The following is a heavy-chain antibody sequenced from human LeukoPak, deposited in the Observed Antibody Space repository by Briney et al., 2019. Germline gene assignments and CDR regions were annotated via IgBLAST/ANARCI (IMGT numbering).Heavy chain of an antibody. CDR1: GGSISSYY. Sequence: PSETLSLTCTVSGGSISSYYWSWIRQPPGKGLEFIGYIHYTGSTNFNSSFTSRISMSTDTSKNQFSLKMTSVTAADTAVYYCARFRPNWGLDYWGQGILVTVSS. CDR3: ARFRPNWGLDY. CDR2: IHYTGST. D-gene: IGHD7-27*01. V-gene: IGHV4-59*01. J-gene: IGHJ4*02.